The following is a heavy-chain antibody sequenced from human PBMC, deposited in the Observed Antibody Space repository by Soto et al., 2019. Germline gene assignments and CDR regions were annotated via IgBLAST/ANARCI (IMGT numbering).Heavy chain of an antibody. D-gene: IGHD6-13*01. CDR2: ISGSGGST. CDR3: AKDQGSSWYEIDY. J-gene: IGHJ4*02. CDR1: GFTFSNYA. V-gene: IGHV3-23*04. Sequence: VQLVESGGGVVQPGTSLRLSCAASGFTFSNYAVTWVRQAPGKGLEWVSTISGSGGSTYYADSVKGRFTISRDNSKNTLYLQMNSLRAEDTAVYYCAKDQGSSWYEIDYWGQGTLVTVSS.